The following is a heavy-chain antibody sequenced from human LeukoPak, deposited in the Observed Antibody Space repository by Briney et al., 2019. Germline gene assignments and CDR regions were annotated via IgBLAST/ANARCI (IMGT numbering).Heavy chain of an antibody. CDR1: GVSFSGYY. CDR2: INHSGST. J-gene: IGHJ6*03. Sequence: SETLSLTCAVYGVSFSGYYWSWIRQPLGKGLEWIGEINHSGSTNYNPSLKSRVTISVDRSKNQFSLKLSSVTAADTAVYYCARDNYDFWSGYSPSPPYYMDVWGKGTTVTVSS. D-gene: IGHD3-3*01. V-gene: IGHV4-34*01. CDR3: ARDNYDFWSGYSPSPPYYMDV.